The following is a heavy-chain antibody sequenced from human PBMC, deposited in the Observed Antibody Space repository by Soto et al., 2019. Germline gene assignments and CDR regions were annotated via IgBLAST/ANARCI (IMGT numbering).Heavy chain of an antibody. J-gene: IGHJ4*02. Sequence: SETRSPTCAVSGGSISSSNWWSWVRQPPGKGLEWIGEIYHSGSTNYNPSLKSRVTISVDKSKNQFSLKLSSVTAADTAVYYCARRIAVAGSYYFDYWGQGTLVTVSS. D-gene: IGHD6-19*01. V-gene: IGHV4-4*02. CDR1: GGSISSSNW. CDR3: ARRIAVAGSYYFDY. CDR2: IYHSGST.